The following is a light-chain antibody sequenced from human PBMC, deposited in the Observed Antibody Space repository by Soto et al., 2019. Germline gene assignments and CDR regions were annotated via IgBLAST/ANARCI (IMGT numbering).Light chain of an antibody. CDR3: SSYTSSSTLGV. Sequence: QSALTQPASVSGSPGQSITISCPGTSSDVGGYNYVSWYQQHPGKAPKLMIYDVSNRPSGVSNRFSGSKSGNTASLTISGLQAEDEADYYCSSYTSSSTLGVFGGGTKVTVL. J-gene: IGLJ2*01. CDR2: DVS. CDR1: SSDVGGYNY. V-gene: IGLV2-14*01.